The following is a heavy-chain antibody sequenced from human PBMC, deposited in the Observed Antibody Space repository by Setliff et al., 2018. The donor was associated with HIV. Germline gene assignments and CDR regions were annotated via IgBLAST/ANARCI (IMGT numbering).Heavy chain of an antibody. CDR1: GFTFSSYS. D-gene: IGHD6-19*01. J-gene: IGHJ4*02. CDR3: ANMQWASNAWYSFDY. Sequence: PGGSLRLSCAASGFTFSSYSMNWVRQAPGKGLEWVSSISSSSSYICYADSVKGRFTISRDNAKNSLYLQMNSLRAEDTAVYYCANMQWASNAWYSFDYWGQGALVTVSS. V-gene: IGHV3-21*04. CDR2: ISSSSSYI.